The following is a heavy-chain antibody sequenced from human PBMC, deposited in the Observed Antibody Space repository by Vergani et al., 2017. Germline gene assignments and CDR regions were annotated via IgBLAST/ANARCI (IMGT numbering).Heavy chain of an antibody. J-gene: IGHJ4*02. V-gene: IGHV3-30*18. CDR2: ISYDGSNK. CDR3: AKDYGGPLGY. CDR1: GFTFSSYG. Sequence: QVQLVESGGGVVQPGRSLRLSCAASGFTFSSYGMHWVRQAPGKGLEWVAVISYDGSNKDYADSVKGRFTISRDNSKNTLYLQMNSLRAEDTAVYYCAKDYGGPLGYWGQGTLVTVSS. D-gene: IGHD3-16*01.